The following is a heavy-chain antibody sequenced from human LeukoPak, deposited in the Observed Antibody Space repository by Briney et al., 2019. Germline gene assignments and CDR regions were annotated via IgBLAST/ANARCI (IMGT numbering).Heavy chain of an antibody. CDR3: ARDYMVRGVTFFDP. CDR2: IFYSGST. J-gene: IGHJ5*02. CDR1: GGSISTSSYY. D-gene: IGHD3-10*01. Sequence: PSETLSLTCTVSGGSISTSSYYWGWVRQPPGKGLEWIGNIFYSGSTYYSPSLKSRVTISLDTSKNQFSLKLSSVTAADTAVYYCARDYMVRGVTFFDPWGQGTLVTVSS. V-gene: IGHV4-39*07.